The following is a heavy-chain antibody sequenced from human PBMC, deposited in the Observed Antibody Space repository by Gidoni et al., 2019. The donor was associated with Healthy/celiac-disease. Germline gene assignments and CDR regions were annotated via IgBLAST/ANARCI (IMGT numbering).Heavy chain of an antibody. CDR3: ARGEGYGDYQNGWDPSDY. CDR2: SSSSGSTI. V-gene: IGHV3-48*03. Sequence: EVQLVESVGGLVQHGGSMRLSCAASGFTFSSYDLNWVRPSPGKGMEWVLYSSSSGSTIYYADVVKCRFTISRDNAKNSLYLQMNSLRAEDTAVYYCARGEGYGDYQNGWDPSDYWGQGTLVTVSS. D-gene: IGHD4-17*01. CDR1: GFTFSSYD. J-gene: IGHJ4*02.